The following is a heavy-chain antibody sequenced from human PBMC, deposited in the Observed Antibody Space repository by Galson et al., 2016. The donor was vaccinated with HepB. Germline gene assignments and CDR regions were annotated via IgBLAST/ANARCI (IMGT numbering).Heavy chain of an antibody. CDR3: AKDWTKMVVEAAFDS. D-gene: IGHD3-22*01. CDR1: GFTFSTYA. Sequence: SLRLSCAASGFTFSTYAMSWVRQAPGKGLQWVSGISVTSGTTYYSDSVRGRFTISRDSSKNTLYLRMNSLRAEDTAVYYWAKDWTKMVVEAAFDSWGQGTMVTVSS. V-gene: IGHV3-23*01. CDR2: ISVTSGTT. J-gene: IGHJ3*02.